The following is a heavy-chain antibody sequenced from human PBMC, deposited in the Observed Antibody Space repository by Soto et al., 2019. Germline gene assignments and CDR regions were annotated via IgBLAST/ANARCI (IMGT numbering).Heavy chain of an antibody. J-gene: IGHJ4*02. Sequence: EVQLLESGGGSVQPGGSLRLSCVASGHTFQNYAMTWVRQAPGKGLEWVSGISGSGGSTYYADSVRGRFTISRDDSKNALYLQMGSLSAGDTAVNCGAEVSGGIGVVPAALNGGQGPLVTFPS. CDR3: AEVSGGIGVVPAALN. D-gene: IGHD2-2*01. CDR2: ISGSGGST. V-gene: IGHV3-23*01. CDR1: GHTFQNYA.